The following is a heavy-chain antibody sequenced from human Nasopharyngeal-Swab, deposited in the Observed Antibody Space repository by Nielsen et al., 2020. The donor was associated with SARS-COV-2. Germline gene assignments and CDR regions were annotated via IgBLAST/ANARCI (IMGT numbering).Heavy chain of an antibody. D-gene: IGHD2-15*01. J-gene: IGHJ4*02. CDR3: VKEGSDFDY. V-gene: IGHV3-30*04. CDR1: GFTFSSYA. Sequence: GESLQISCAASGFTFSSYAMHWDRQAPGKGLEWVAVISYDGSNKYYADPVKGGVTISIDNSKNTLYLQMYRLRAEDSAVYYCVKEGSDFDYWGQGTLVTVSS. CDR2: ISYDGSNK.